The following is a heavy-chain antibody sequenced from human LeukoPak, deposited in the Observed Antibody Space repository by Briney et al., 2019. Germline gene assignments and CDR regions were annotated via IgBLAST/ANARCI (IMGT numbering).Heavy chain of an antibody. J-gene: IGHJ4*02. CDR3: ARAWDYCSSTSCYPGLFDY. CDR1: GGSISSSSYY. D-gene: IGHD2-2*01. V-gene: IGHV4-39*01. CDR2: IYYSGST. Sequence: SETLSLTCTVSGGSISSSSYYWGWIRQPPGKGLEWIGSIYYSGSTYYNPSLKSRVTISVDTSKNQFSLKLSSVTAADTAVYYCARAWDYCSSTSCYPGLFDYWGQGTLVTVSS.